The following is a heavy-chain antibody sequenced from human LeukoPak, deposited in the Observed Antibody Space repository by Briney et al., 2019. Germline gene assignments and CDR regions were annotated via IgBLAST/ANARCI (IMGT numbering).Heavy chain of an antibody. Sequence: PGGSLRLSCAASGFTVRSNYMSWVRQTPGKGLEWVSVIYSTGSTFYADPVRGRFTISRDNSKNTLYLQMNSLRAEDTALYYCARGGSRQPFDYWGQGTLVTVSS. J-gene: IGHJ4*02. V-gene: IGHV3-53*01. CDR1: GFTVRSNY. CDR3: ARGGSRQPFDY. CDR2: IYSTGST. D-gene: IGHD1-26*01.